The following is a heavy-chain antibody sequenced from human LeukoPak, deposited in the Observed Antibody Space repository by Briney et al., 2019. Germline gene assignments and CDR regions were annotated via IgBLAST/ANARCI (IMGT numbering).Heavy chain of an antibody. V-gene: IGHV4-59*01. J-gene: IGHJ3*02. CDR2: IYYSGST. Sequence: SETLSLTCTVSGGSISSYYWSWIRQPPGKGLEWIGYIYYSGSTNYNPSLKSRVTISVDTSKNQFSLKLSSVTAADTAVYYCARVDSSGWYVGDIWGQGTMVTVSS. D-gene: IGHD6-19*01. CDR1: GGSISSYY. CDR3: ARVDSSGWYVGDI.